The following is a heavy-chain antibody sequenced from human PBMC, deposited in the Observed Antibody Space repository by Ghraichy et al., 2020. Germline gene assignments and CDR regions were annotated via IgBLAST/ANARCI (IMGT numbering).Heavy chain of an antibody. CDR1: GFTFSTYW. J-gene: IGHJ4*02. CDR2: IDNDGSST. Sequence: GGSLRLSCAASGFTFSTYWMHWVRQAPGKGLVWVSRIDNDGSSTSYADSVKGRFTISRDNAKNTLYLQMNSLRAEDTAVYCCAREYSSGWSYFDYWGQGSLVTISS. D-gene: IGHD6-19*01. CDR3: AREYSSGWSYFDY. V-gene: IGHV3-74*01.